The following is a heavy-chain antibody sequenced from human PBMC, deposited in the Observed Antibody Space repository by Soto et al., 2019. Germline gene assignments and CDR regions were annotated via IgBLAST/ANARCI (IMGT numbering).Heavy chain of an antibody. Sequence: QVQLVQSGPEVKKPGASVKVSCKTSGYTFTSYGIAWVRQAPGQGLEWMGWISTSKGNTNYAQKFQGRVTMTTDTPTSTACTDLRSLRSDDTAGYYCAARAPAFGFWGQGPLVTVSA. J-gene: IGHJ4*02. CDR1: GYTFTSYG. V-gene: IGHV1-18*01. CDR3: AARAPAFGF. CDR2: ISTSKGNT.